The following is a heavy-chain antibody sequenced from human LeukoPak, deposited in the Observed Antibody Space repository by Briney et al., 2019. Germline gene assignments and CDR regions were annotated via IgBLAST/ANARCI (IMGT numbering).Heavy chain of an antibody. J-gene: IGHJ6*02. V-gene: IGHV3-7*01. CDR1: GFTFSNYW. CDR2: IKQDGGAK. Sequence: GGSLRLSCATSGFTFSNYWMTWVRQAPGKGLEWVANIKQDGGAKNYVDSVKGRFTISRDNAKNTLYLQMNSLRAEDTAVYYCARENPDYYYYGMDVWGQGTTVTVSS. CDR3: ARENPDYYYYGMDV.